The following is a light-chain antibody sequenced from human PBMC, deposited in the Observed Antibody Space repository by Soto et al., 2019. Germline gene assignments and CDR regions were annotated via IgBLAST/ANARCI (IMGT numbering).Light chain of an antibody. CDR2: GAS. Sequence: EIVLTQSQGTLSLSPGERATLSCRASQSVPSDWLAWYPHKPGQAPRLLIYGASSRATGVPDRVSGSGSGTDFTLILNGLEPEDFAVYYCQQYGNFPYSFGQGTKLEIK. J-gene: IGKJ2*03. V-gene: IGKV3-20*01. CDR3: QQYGNFPYS. CDR1: QSVPSDW.